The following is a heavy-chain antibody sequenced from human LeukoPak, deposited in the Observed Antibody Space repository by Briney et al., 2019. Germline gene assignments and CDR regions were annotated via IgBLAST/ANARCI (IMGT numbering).Heavy chain of an antibody. D-gene: IGHD3-3*01. J-gene: IGHJ6*02. Sequence: GSLRLSCAASGFTFSSYWMHWVRQAPGKGLVWVSRINSDGSSTSYADSAKGRFTISRDNAKNTLYLQMNSLRAEDTAVYYCAKGDYDFWSGYPYYYGMDVWGQGTTVTVSS. CDR3: AKGDYDFWSGYPYYYGMDV. CDR1: GFTFSSYW. CDR2: INSDGSST. V-gene: IGHV3-74*01.